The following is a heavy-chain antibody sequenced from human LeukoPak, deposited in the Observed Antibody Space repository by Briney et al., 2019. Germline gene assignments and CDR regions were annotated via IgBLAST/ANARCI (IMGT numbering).Heavy chain of an antibody. CDR1: RFTFSNYA. D-gene: IGHD3-22*01. V-gene: IGHV3-23*01. Sequence: PGESLRLSCAASRFTFSNYAMSWVRQAPGKGLEWVSAISGSGGSTYYADSVKGRFTISRDNSKNTVHLQMNSLRAEDTAMYYCARRAGDYSHPYDYWGQGTLVTVSS. CDR3: ARRAGDYSHPYDY. J-gene: IGHJ4*02. CDR2: ISGSGGST.